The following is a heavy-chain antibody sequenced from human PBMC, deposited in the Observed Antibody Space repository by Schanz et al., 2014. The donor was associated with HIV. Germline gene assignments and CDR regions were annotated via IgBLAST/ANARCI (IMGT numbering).Heavy chain of an antibody. CDR3: ARDKSNLGMDS. CDR2: ISYDGSNK. CDR1: GFTFSNYG. J-gene: IGHJ5*01. V-gene: IGHV3-30*03. Sequence: QVQLVESGGGVVQPGRSLRLSCVVSGFTFSNYGMHWVRQAPGKGLEWVAVISYDGSNKKYADSVKGRFTTSRDNAKNSLYLQMNTLRADDTAVYYCARDKSNLGMDSWGQGTLVTVSS.